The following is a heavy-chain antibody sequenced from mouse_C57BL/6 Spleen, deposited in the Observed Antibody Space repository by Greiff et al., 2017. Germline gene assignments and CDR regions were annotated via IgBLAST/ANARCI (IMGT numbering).Heavy chain of an antibody. CDR2: IHPNSGST. CDR3: ARRASGAYGSSLFDY. Sequence: QVQLQQPGAELVKPGASVKLSCKASGYTFTSYWMHWVKQRPGQGLEWIGMIHPNSGSTNYNEKFKSKATLTVDKSSSTAYMQLSSLTSEDSAVYYCARRASGAYGSSLFDYWGQGTTLTVSS. CDR1: GYTFTSYW. V-gene: IGHV1-64*01. D-gene: IGHD1-1*01. J-gene: IGHJ2*01.